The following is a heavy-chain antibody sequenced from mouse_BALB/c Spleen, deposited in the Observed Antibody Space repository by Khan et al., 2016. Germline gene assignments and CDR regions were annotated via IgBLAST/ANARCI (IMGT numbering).Heavy chain of an antibody. CDR3: TLYGSSYGFAY. CDR1: GYTFTDYS. CDR2: INTETGEP. D-gene: IGHD1-1*01. V-gene: IGHV9-2-1*01. J-gene: IGHJ3*01. Sequence: QIQLVQSGPELKKPGETVKISCKASGYTFTDYSMHWVKQAPGKGLKWMGWINTETGEPTYADDFKGRFAFSLETSASTAYLQINNHKNEDAATYFCTLYGSSYGFAYWGQGTLVAVSA.